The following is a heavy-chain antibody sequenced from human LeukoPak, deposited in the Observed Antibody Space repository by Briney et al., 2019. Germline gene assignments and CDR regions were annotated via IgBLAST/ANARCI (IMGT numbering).Heavy chain of an antibody. D-gene: IGHD2-2*01. V-gene: IGHV1-2*02. CDR1: GYTFTGYY. CDR2: INPNSGGT. Sequence: ASVKVSCKASGYTFTGYYMHWVRQAPGQGLEWMGWINPNSGGTNYAQKFQGRVTMTRDTSISTAYMELSRLRSDDTAVYYCARGPSRVVPAAIVDYWGQGTLVIVSS. J-gene: IGHJ4*02. CDR3: ARGPSRVVPAAIVDY.